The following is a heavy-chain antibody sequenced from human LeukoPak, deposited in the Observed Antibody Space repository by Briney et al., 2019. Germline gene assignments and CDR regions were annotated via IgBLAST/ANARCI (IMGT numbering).Heavy chain of an antibody. CDR1: GGSISSSSYY. J-gene: IGHJ6*02. CDR3: ARDVTRQVMDV. D-gene: IGHD2-15*01. CDR2: IYYSGST. Sequence: SETLSLTCTVSGGSISSSSYYWGWIRQPPGKGLEWIGSIYYSGSTYNNPSLKSRVTISVDTSKNQFSLEMRSVTAADTAVYYCARDVTRQVMDVWGQGTTVTVSS. V-gene: IGHV4-39*07.